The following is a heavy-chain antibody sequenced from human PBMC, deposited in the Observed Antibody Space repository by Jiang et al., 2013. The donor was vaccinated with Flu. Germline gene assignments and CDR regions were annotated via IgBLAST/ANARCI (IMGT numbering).Heavy chain of an antibody. V-gene: IGHV4-30-4*01. CDR2: IYYSGIT. D-gene: IGHD6-13*01. J-gene: IGHJ4*02. CDR3: ARDISGYSSSWYFAY. CDR1: GGSISSADYY. Sequence: GSGLVKPSQTLSLTCTVSGGSISSADYYWSWIRQPPGKGLEWIGYIYYSGITYYNPSLQSRLTISVDTSKNQFSLKLSSVTAADTAVYYCARDISGYSSSWYFAYWGQGTLVTVSS.